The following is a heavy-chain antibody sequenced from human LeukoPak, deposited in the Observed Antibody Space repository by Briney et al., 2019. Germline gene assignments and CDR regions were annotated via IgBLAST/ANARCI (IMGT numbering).Heavy chain of an antibody. Sequence: SETLSLTCTVSGGSISSYYGSWIRQPAGKGLEWIGRIYTSGSTNYNPSLKSRVTTSVDTSKNQFSLKLSSVTAADTAVYYCAREDDIPGYYYYMDVWGKGTTVTVSS. CDR3: AREDDIPGYYYYMDV. V-gene: IGHV4-4*07. D-gene: IGHD3-9*01. J-gene: IGHJ6*03. CDR2: IYTSGST. CDR1: GGSISSYY.